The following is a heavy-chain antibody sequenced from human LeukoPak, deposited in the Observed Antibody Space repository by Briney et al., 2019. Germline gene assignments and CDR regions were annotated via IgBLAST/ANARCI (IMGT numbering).Heavy chain of an antibody. J-gene: IGHJ4*02. Sequence: SQTLSLTCTVSGGSISSGDYYWSGIRQPPGKGLEWIGYIYYSGSSYYIPSLKSRVTMSVDTSKHQFSLMLSSVTAADTAVYYCARQIYGDLYYFDYWGQGTLVTVSS. V-gene: IGHV4-30-4*01. CDR1: GGSISSGDYY. CDR3: ARQIYGDLYYFDY. D-gene: IGHD4-17*01. CDR2: IYYSGSS.